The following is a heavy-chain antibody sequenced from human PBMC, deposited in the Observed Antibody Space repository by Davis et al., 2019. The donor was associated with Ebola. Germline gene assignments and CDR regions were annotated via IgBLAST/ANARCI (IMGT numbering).Heavy chain of an antibody. Sequence: AASVKVSCKASGYTFTSYYMHWVRQAPGQGLEWMGIINPSGGSTSYAQKCQGRVTMTRDTSTSTVYMELSSLRSEDTAVYYCARGGIAVAGSLYYFDYWGQGTLVTVSS. CDR2: INPSGGST. CDR3: ARGGIAVAGSLYYFDY. CDR1: GYTFTSYY. J-gene: IGHJ4*02. V-gene: IGHV1-46*01. D-gene: IGHD6-19*01.